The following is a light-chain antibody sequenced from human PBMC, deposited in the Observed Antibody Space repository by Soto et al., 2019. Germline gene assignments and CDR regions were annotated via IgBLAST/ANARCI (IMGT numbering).Light chain of an antibody. Sequence: DIVMTQSPDSLAVSLGERATINCKSSQSVLYSSNNKNYLAWYQQKPGQPPKLLIYWASTRESGVPDRFSGSGSVTEFTLSISSLQAEDVAVYYCQQYYSTPQTFGQGTKLEIE. CDR1: QSVLYSSNNKNY. CDR3: QQYYSTPQT. J-gene: IGKJ2*01. CDR2: WAS. V-gene: IGKV4-1*01.